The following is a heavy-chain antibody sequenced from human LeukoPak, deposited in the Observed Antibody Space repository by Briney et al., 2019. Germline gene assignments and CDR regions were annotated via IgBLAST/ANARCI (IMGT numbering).Heavy chain of an antibody. D-gene: IGHD3-16*01. CDR2: IYSGGTT. J-gene: IGHJ4*02. CDR3: AREGGSKGGNFDY. V-gene: IGHV3-66*01. Sequence: GGSLRLSCAASGFIVSTNHMSWVRQAPGKGLEWASVIYSGGTTYYADSVKGRFTISRDNSRNTLYLQMDSLRAEDTAVYYCAREGGSKGGNFDYWGQGILVTVSS. CDR1: GFIVSTNH.